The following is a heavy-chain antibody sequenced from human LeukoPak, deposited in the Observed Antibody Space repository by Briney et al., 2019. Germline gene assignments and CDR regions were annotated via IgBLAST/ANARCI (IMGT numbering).Heavy chain of an antibody. CDR2: INPNSGGT. D-gene: IGHD1-20*01. CDR1: GYTFTGYY. Sequence: ASVKVSCKASGYTFTGYYMHWVRQAPGQGLEWMGWINPNSGGTNYAQKFQGRVTMTRDTSISTVYMELSRLRSDDTAVYYCAREGITGDRSFDYWGQGTLVTVSS. V-gene: IGHV1-2*02. J-gene: IGHJ4*02. CDR3: AREGITGDRSFDY.